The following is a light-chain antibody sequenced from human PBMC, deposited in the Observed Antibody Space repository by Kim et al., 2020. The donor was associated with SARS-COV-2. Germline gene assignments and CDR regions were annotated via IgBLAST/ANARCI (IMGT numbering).Light chain of an antibody. J-gene: IGKJ1*01. CDR1: QSVGDDD. CDR2: AAN. Sequence: SPGEGATLSCRASQSVGDDDLAWYQQKPGQAPRLLIYAANIRATGIPDRFRGSGSGADFTLTISGLEPEDFAVYFCQQYNESPRTFGPGTKVEIK. V-gene: IGKV3-20*01. CDR3: QQYNESPRT.